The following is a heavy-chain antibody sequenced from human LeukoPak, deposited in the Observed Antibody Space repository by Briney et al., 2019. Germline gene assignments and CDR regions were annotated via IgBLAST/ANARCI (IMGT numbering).Heavy chain of an antibody. V-gene: IGHV3-53*01. CDR2: IYSGGST. CDR3: ARSARWFGVDY. D-gene: IGHD3-10*01. J-gene: IGHJ4*02. CDR1: GFTLSNNY. Sequence: GGSLRLSCAASGFTLSNNYMSWVRQAPGKGLEWVSVIYSGGSTYYADSVKGRFTISRDNSKNTLYLQMNSLRAEDTAVYYCARSARWFGVDYWGQGTLVTVCS.